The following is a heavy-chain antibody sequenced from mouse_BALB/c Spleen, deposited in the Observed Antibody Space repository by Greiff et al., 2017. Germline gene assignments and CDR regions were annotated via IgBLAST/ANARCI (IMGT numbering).Heavy chain of an antibody. CDR3: ARHDGNRGGYWYFDV. Sequence: VQLKESGGDLVKPGGSLKLSCAASGFTFSSYGMSWVRQTPDKRLEWVATISSGGSYTYYPDSVKGRFTISRDNAKNTLYLQMSSLKSEDTAMYYCARHDGNRGGYWYFDVWGAGTTVTVSS. CDR2: ISSGGSYT. J-gene: IGHJ1*01. CDR1: GFTFSSYG. V-gene: IGHV5-6*01. D-gene: IGHD2-1*01.